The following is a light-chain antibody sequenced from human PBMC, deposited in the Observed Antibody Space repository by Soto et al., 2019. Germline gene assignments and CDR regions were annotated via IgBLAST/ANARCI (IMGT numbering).Light chain of an antibody. J-gene: IGKJ1*01. CDR1: QSVLYSSNNKNY. CDR3: QQYYSTPWT. Sequence: DIVMTQSPDPLAVSLGERATINCKSSQSVLYSSNNKNYLAWYQHKPGQPPKLLIYWASTRESGVPGRFSGSGSGTDFTLTISSLPAEDVAVYYCQQYYSTPWTFGQGTKVEIK. CDR2: WAS. V-gene: IGKV4-1*01.